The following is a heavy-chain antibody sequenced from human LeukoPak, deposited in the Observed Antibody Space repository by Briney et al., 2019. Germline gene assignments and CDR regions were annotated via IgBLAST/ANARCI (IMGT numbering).Heavy chain of an antibody. CDR3: ARDPQYSSSPDAFDI. CDR2: IYYSGST. D-gene: IGHD6-13*01. CDR1: GGSVSSGSYY. V-gene: IGHV4-61*01. J-gene: IGHJ3*02. Sequence: SETLSLTCTVSGGSVSSGSYYWSWIRQPPGKGLEWIGYIYYSGSTNYNPSLMSRVTISVDTSKNQFSLKVSSVAAADTAVYFCARDPQYSSSPDAFDIWGQGTMVTVSS.